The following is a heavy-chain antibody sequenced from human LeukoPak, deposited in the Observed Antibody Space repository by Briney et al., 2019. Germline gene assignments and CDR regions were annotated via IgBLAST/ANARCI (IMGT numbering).Heavy chain of an antibody. Sequence: PGRSLRLSCAASGFTFSSYGMHWVRQAPGKGLEWVAVIWSDGSDRHYADSVKGRFTISRDNSKNTVSLEMNSLRVEDTAVYYCARDGGCSGGNCYQRFDSWGQGTLVTVSS. CDR3: ARDGGCSGGNCYQRFDS. D-gene: IGHD2-15*01. CDR1: GFTFSSYG. J-gene: IGHJ4*02. CDR2: IWSDGSDR. V-gene: IGHV3-33*01.